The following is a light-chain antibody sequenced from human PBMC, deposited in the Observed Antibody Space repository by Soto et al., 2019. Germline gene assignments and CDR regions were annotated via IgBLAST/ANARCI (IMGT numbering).Light chain of an antibody. CDR2: AVS. J-gene: IGKJ2*01. CDR1: QSITSNY. CDR3: QQYGRSPYT. Sequence: EIVLTQSPGTLSFSPGERATLFCRASQSITSNYLAWYHQKPGQAPRLLVYAVSGRPNGIPDRFSGSGSGTDFTLTISRLEPEDFALYYCQQYGRSPYTFGQGTQLEIK. V-gene: IGKV3-20*01.